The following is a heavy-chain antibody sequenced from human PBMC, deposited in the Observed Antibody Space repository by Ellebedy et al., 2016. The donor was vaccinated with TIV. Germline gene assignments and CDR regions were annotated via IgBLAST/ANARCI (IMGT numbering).Heavy chain of an antibody. Sequence: GGSLRLSXAASGFTFSSYAMSWVRQAPGKGLEWVSAISGSGGSTYYADSVKGQFTISRDNSKNTLYLQMNSLRAEDTAVYYCAKDKGSVTAIADAFDIWGQGTMVTVSS. V-gene: IGHV3-23*01. J-gene: IGHJ3*02. D-gene: IGHD2-21*02. CDR3: AKDKGSVTAIADAFDI. CDR1: GFTFSSYA. CDR2: ISGSGGST.